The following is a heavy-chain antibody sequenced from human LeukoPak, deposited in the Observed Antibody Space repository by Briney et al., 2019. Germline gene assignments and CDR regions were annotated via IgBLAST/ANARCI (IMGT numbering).Heavy chain of an antibody. Sequence: PGGSLRLSCAASGFTFSSYAMSWVRQAPGKGLEWVSAISGSGGSTYYADSVKGRFTISRDNSKNTLYLQMNSLRAEDTAVYYCAKNEAYSSGWYCDYWGQGTLVTVSS. CDR3: AKNEAYSSGWYCDY. CDR1: GFTFSSYA. CDR2: ISGSGGST. J-gene: IGHJ4*02. V-gene: IGHV3-23*01. D-gene: IGHD6-19*01.